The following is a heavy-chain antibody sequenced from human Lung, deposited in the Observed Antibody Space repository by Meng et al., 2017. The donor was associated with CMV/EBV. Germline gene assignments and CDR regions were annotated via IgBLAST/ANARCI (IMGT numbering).Heavy chain of an antibody. D-gene: IGHD6-13*01. Sequence: ASVKVSCKTSGYTFTSYGVAWVRQAPGQGLEWMGWISTYNGNTNTAQKFQDRVTMSKDTSTSTAYMELRNLRYDDTAVYFCARARGWGTSSRPFDYLGQGXPVTVSS. V-gene: IGHV1-18*01. J-gene: IGHJ4*02. CDR3: ARARGWGTSSRPFDY. CDR1: GYTFTSYG. CDR2: ISTYNGNT.